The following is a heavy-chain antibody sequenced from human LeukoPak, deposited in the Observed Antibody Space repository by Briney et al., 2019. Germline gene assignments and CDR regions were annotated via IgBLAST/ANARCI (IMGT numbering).Heavy chain of an antibody. J-gene: IGHJ6*02. V-gene: IGHV1-18*01. CDR1: GYTFTSYG. CDR2: ISAYNGNT. Sequence: ASVKVSCKASGYTFTSYGIRWVRQAPGQGLEWMGWISAYNGNTNYAQKLQGRVTMTTDTSTSTAYMELRSLRSDDTAVYYCARVNSYYYGSGTPAHYYYGMDVWGQGTTVTVSS. CDR3: ARVNSYYYGSGTPAHYYYGMDV. D-gene: IGHD3-10*01.